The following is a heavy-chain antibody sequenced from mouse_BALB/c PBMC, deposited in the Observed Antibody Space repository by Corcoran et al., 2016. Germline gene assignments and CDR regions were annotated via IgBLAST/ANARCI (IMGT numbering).Heavy chain of an antibody. Sequence: EVQLQQSGAELVKPGASVKLSCTASGFNIKDTYMHWVKQRPEQGLEWIGRIDPANGNTKYDPKFQGMATITADTSSNTAYLQLSSLTSEDTAVYYYAPYGSRVYWYFDVWGAGTTVTVSS. CDR1: GFNIKDTY. V-gene: IGHV14-3*02. D-gene: IGHD1-1*02. J-gene: IGHJ1*01. CDR2: IDPANGNT. CDR3: APYGSRVYWYFDV.